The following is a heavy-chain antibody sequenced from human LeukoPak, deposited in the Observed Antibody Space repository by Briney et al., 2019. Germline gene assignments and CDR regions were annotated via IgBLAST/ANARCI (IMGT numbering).Heavy chain of an antibody. D-gene: IGHD1-26*01. CDR3: AIWGTGSFSDPAFDY. CDR2: IIPIVGIA. V-gene: IGHV1-69*02. J-gene: IGHJ4*02. CDR1: GGTFSSYT. Sequence: SVKVSCKASGGTFSSYTIGWVRQAPGQGLEWMGRIIPIVGIANYAQKFQGRVTMTEDTSTDTAYMELTSLTSEDTAVYYCAIWGTGSFSDPAFDYWGQGTLVTVSS.